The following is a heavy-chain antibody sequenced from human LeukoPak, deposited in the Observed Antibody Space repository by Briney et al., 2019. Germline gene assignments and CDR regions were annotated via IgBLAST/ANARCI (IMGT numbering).Heavy chain of an antibody. J-gene: IGHJ6*04. Sequence: PGGSLRLSCVATSRFTFSTYAMSWVRQAPGKGLEWVSTISGTGGRTYYADSVKGRFTISRDNSKNTLYLQMNSLRAEDTAVYYCAELGITMIGGVWGKGTTVTISS. CDR3: AELGITMIGGV. V-gene: IGHV3-23*01. CDR2: ISGTGGRT. CDR1: RFTFSTYA. D-gene: IGHD3-10*02.